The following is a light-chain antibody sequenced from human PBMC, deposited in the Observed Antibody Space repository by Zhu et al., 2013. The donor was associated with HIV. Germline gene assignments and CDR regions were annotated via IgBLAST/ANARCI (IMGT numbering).Light chain of an antibody. CDR3: QQYDSSPRT. J-gene: IGKJ1*01. CDR1: QSISTSH. CDR2: ATF. V-gene: IGKV3-20*01. Sequence: IVLTQSPGTLSLSPGETATLSCRASQSISTSHLSWYQQKPGQAPRLLIFATFSRATGIPDRFSGRGSGKDFTLTISRLEPEDFAVYYCQQYDSSPRTFGQGTKVEIK.